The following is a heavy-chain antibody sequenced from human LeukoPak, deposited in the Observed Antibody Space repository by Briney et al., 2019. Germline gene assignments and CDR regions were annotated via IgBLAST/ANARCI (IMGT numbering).Heavy chain of an antibody. J-gene: IGHJ4*02. V-gene: IGHV1-2*02. D-gene: IGHD7-27*01. CDR3: ARGGKSELGTCDH. CDR1: GYTFTGYY. Sequence: ASVKVSCKASGYTFTGYYMQWVRQAPGQGLEWMGWNNPNSGGTDYAQKFQGRVTMTRDTSISTVYMELSRLRSDDTAVYYCARGGKSELGTCDHWGQGTLVTVSS. CDR2: NNPNSGGT.